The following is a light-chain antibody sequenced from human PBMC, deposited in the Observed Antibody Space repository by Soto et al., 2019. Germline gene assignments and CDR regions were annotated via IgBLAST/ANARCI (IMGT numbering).Light chain of an antibody. J-gene: IGKJ1*01. CDR3: QQYNSYCWT. V-gene: IGKV1-5*01. CDR2: DAS. Sequence: DIQMTHSPSTLSASVGDRVTITCRASQSISSWLAWYQQKPGKAPKLLIYDASSLESGVPSRFSGSGSGKEFTLPISSLQPDDFATYYCQQYNSYCWTFGQGTKVDIX. CDR1: QSISSW.